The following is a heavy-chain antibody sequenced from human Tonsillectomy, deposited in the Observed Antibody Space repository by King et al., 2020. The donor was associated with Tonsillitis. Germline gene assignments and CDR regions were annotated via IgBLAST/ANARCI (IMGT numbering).Heavy chain of an antibody. CDR2: ISSSSRTI. CDR3: ARDDSSGYYQGLDY. Sequence: QLVQSGGGLVQPGGSLRLSCAASGFTFTSYSMSWVRQAPGKGLEWVSYISSSSRTIYYADSVKGRFTISRDNAKNSLYLQMNSLRDEDTAVYYCARDDSSGYYQGLDYWGQGTLVTVSS. D-gene: IGHD3-22*01. CDR1: GFTFTSYS. V-gene: IGHV3-48*02. J-gene: IGHJ4*02.